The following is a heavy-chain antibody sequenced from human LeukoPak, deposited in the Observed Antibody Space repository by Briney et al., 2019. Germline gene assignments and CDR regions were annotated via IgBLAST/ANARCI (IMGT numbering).Heavy chain of an antibody. CDR3: ARDSRPIKLGYCSSTSCYGLDY. D-gene: IGHD2-2*01. CDR1: GGSINSDNYF. Sequence: SQTLSLTCTVSGGSINSDNYFWTWIRQPPGKGLEWIGYINYRGGTFHNPSLKSRVTISIDTSRSQFSLNLRSVTAADTAVYYCARDSRPIKLGYCSSTSCYGLDYWGQGTLVTVSS. V-gene: IGHV4-30-4*01. CDR2: INYRGGT. J-gene: IGHJ4*02.